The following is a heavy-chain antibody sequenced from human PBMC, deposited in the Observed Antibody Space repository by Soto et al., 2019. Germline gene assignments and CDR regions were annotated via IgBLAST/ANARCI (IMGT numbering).Heavy chain of an antibody. CDR3: ARIPKLGIAAGCITS. D-gene: IGHD6-13*01. Sequence: GESLKISCKGSGYSFTSYWIGWVRQMPGKGLEWMGIIYPGDSDTRYSPSFQGQVTISADKSISTAYLQWSSLKASDTAMYYCARIPKLGIAAGCITSWCQGTLYSLS. CDR2: IYPGDSDT. J-gene: IGHJ5*02. CDR1: GYSFTSYW. V-gene: IGHV5-51*01.